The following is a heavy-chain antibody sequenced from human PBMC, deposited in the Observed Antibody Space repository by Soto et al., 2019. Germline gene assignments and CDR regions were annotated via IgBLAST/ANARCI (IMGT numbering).Heavy chain of an antibody. Sequence: GESLKISCKRSGYSFTSYWIGWLRQMPGKGLEWMGIIYPGDSDTRYSPSFQGRVTISADKSISTAYLQWSSLKASDTAMYYCARQAYDSSGYYYYGGYWGQGTLVTVSS. CDR2: IYPGDSDT. J-gene: IGHJ4*02. CDR3: ARQAYDSSGYYYYGGY. D-gene: IGHD3-22*01. V-gene: IGHV5-51*01. CDR1: GYSFTSYW.